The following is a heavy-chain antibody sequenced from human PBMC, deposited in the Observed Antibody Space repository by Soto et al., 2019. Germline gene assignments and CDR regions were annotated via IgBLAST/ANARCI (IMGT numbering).Heavy chain of an antibody. V-gene: IGHV3-33*01. Sequence: QVQLVESGGGVVQPGRSLRLSCAASGFTFSSYGMHWVRQAPGKGLEWVAVIWYDGSNKYYADSVKGRFTISRDNSKNTLYLQMNSLRAEDTAVYYSARVGVGASEWYFDLWGRGTLVTVSS. CDR2: IWYDGSNK. D-gene: IGHD1-26*01. CDR1: GFTFSSYG. CDR3: ARVGVGASEWYFDL. J-gene: IGHJ2*01.